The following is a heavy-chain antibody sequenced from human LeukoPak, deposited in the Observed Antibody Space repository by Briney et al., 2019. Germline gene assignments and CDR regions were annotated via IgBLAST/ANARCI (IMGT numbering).Heavy chain of an antibody. V-gene: IGHV3-30*04. J-gene: IGHJ5*02. CDR1: GFTFSSYA. Sequence: GGSLRLSCAASGFTFSSYAMHWVRQAAGKGLEWVAAISYDGSNKYYADSVKGRFTISRDNSKNTLYVQMNSLRTEDTAVYYCARVSGLQLDNWFDPWGQGTLVTVSS. CDR2: ISYDGSNK. D-gene: IGHD4-11*01. CDR3: ARVSGLQLDNWFDP.